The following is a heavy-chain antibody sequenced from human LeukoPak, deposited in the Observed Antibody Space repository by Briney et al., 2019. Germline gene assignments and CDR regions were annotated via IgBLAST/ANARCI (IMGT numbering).Heavy chain of an antibody. CDR3: ARVSADYGGNSNLDY. Sequence: GASVKVSCKASGYIFTSYAMHWVRQAPGQRLEWMGWINAGNGNTKYSQKFQGRVTITADESTSTAYMELSSLRSEDTAVYYCARVSADYGGNSNLDYWGQGTLVTVSS. CDR1: GYIFTSYA. J-gene: IGHJ4*02. D-gene: IGHD4-23*01. V-gene: IGHV1-3*01. CDR2: INAGNGNT.